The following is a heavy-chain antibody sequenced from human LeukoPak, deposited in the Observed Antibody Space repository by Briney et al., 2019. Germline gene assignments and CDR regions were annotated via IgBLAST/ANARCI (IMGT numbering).Heavy chain of an antibody. V-gene: IGHV3-23*01. CDR2: ISDTGGST. CDR3: AKRGVVIRVILVGFHKQAYYFDS. J-gene: IGHJ4*02. CDR1: GFTFSSYG. Sequence: GGSLRLSCAASGFTFSSYGMSWVRQAPGKGLEWVAGISDTGGSTNYADSVKGRFTISRDNPKNTLYLQMNSLRAEDTAVYFCAKRGVVIRVILVGFHKQAYYFDSWGQGALVTVSS. D-gene: IGHD3-22*01.